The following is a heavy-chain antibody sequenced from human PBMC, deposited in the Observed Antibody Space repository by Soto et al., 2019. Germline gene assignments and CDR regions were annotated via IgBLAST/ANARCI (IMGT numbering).Heavy chain of an antibody. V-gene: IGHV3-23*01. CDR1: GFTFGSYA. D-gene: IGHD4-17*01. Sequence: PGGSLRLSCEGSGFTFGSYAMSWVRQAPGKGLEWISLISGAGGSTSYADSVKGRFTVTRDNSKSTMYLEMNSLRAEDTAVYYCAKSATVTSNYYYYGMDVWGQGTTVTVSS. CDR3: AKSATVTSNYYYYGMDV. CDR2: ISGAGGST. J-gene: IGHJ6*02.